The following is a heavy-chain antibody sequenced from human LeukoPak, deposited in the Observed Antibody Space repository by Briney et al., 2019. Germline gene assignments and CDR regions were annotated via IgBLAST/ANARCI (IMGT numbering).Heavy chain of an antibody. D-gene: IGHD5-18*01. CDR2: IYYGGST. V-gene: IGHV4-34*01. CDR1: GGSYSGYY. Sequence: SETLSLTCGVYGGSYSGYYWSWIRQPPGKGLEWIGSIYYGGSTYYNPSLKSRVTISLDTPKNQFSLNLGSVTAADTAVYYCARPDQRGYSYDYSAFDIWGQGTMVTVSS. CDR3: ARPDQRGYSYDYSAFDI. J-gene: IGHJ3*02.